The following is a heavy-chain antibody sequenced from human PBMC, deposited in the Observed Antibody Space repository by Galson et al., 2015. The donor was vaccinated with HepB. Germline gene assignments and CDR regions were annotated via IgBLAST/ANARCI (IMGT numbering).Heavy chain of an antibody. Sequence: SLRLSCAASGFTFSNAWMSWVRQAPGKGLEWVGRIKSKTDGGTTDYAAPVKGRFTISRDDSKNTLYLQMNSLKTEDTAVYYCTTDSPYSSSSYYFDYWGQGTLVTVSS. J-gene: IGHJ4*02. CDR3: TTDSPYSSSSYYFDY. D-gene: IGHD6-6*01. CDR1: GFTFSNAW. V-gene: IGHV3-15*01. CDR2: IKSKTDGGTT.